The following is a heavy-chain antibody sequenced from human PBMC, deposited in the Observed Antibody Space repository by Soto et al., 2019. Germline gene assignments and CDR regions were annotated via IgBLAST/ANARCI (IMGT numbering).Heavy chain of an antibody. D-gene: IGHD6-6*01. Sequence: ASVKVSCKASGDIFTSYAMHWVRQAPGQRLEWMGWINAGNGNTKYSQKFQGRVTITRDTSASTTYMELSSLRSEDTAAYYCARGSSSEYYYYGMDVWGQGTTVTVSS. CDR1: GDIFTSYA. CDR2: INAGNGNT. V-gene: IGHV1-3*01. CDR3: ARGSSSEYYYYGMDV. J-gene: IGHJ6*02.